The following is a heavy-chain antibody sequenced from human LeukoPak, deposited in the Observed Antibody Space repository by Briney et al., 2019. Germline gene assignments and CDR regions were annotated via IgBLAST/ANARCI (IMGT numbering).Heavy chain of an antibody. Sequence: SVKVSCKASGGTFSSYAISWVRQAPGQGVEWMGRIIPILGIANYAQKFQGRVTITADKSTSTAYMELSSLRSEDTAVYYCARARGRSTSSYYYYGMDVWGQGTTVTVSS. CDR3: ARARGRSTSSYYYYGMDV. D-gene: IGHD2-2*01. CDR2: IIPILGIA. V-gene: IGHV1-69*04. CDR1: GGTFSSYA. J-gene: IGHJ6*02.